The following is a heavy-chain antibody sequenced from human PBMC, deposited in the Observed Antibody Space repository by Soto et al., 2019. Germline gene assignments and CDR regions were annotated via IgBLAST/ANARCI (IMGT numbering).Heavy chain of an antibody. D-gene: IGHD6-19*01. CDR1: GGTFSSYA. CDR2: IIPIFGTA. V-gene: IGHV1-69*12. J-gene: IGHJ4*02. CDR3: ARGEVIAVAGTSVVDY. Sequence: QVQLVQSGAEVKKPGSSVKGSCKASGGTFSSYAISWVRQAPGQGLEWMGGIIPIFGTANYAQKFQGRVTITADESTSTAYMELSSLRSEDTAVYYSARGEVIAVAGTSVVDYWGQGTLVTVSS.